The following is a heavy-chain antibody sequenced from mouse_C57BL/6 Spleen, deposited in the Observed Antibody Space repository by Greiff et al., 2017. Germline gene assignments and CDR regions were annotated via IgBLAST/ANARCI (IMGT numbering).Heavy chain of an antibody. CDR2: IYPGSGST. CDR3: ARWHDDEGY. Sequence: QVQLQQPGAELVKPGASVKMSCKASGYTFTSYWLTWVQQRPGQGLEWIGDIYPGSGSTNYNEKFKSKATLTVDTSYSTAYMQLSSLTSEDSAVYYCARWHDDEGYWGQGTTLTVSS. J-gene: IGHJ2*01. V-gene: IGHV1-55*01. CDR1: GYTFTSYW. D-gene: IGHD3-1*01.